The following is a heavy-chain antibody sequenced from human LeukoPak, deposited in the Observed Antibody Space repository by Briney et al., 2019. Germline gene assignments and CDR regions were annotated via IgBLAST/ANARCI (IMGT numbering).Heavy chain of an antibody. CDR2: ISSDGHVE. CDR3: ARDTLNGPFVISLDY. J-gene: IGHJ4*02. D-gene: IGHD3-9*01. Sequence: GGSLRLSCAASGFSFASYEMNCVRQAPGKGLEWVSHISSDGHVERYVDSVRGRFSMSRDNAKDLLFLQMNDLRAEDTAVYYCARDTLNGPFVISLDYWGQGALVTVSS. V-gene: IGHV3-48*03. CDR1: GFSFASYE.